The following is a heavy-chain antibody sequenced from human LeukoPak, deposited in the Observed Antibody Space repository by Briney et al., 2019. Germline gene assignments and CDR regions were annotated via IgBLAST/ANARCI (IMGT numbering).Heavy chain of an antibody. Sequence: GGSLRLSCAASGFTFSSYAMSWVRQAPGKGLEWVSAISGSGGSTYYADSVKGRFTISRDNAKNSLYLQMNSLRAEDTAVYYCARDSAPGIAVAESGMDVWGQGTTVTVSS. D-gene: IGHD6-19*01. CDR3: ARDSAPGIAVAESGMDV. V-gene: IGHV3-23*01. CDR1: GFTFSSYA. J-gene: IGHJ6*02. CDR2: ISGSGGST.